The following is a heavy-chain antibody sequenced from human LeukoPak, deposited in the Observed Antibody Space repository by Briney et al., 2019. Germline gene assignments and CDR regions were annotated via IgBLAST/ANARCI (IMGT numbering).Heavy chain of an antibody. CDR3: ARVKVRGVMSYDAFDI. CDR2: IYYSGST. CDR1: GGSISSYY. Sequence: SETLSLTCTVSGGSISSYYWSWIRQPPGKGLEWIGYIYYSGSTNYNPSLKSRVTISVDTSKNQFSLKLSSVTAADTAVYYCARVKVRGVMSYDAFDIWGQGTMVTVSS. V-gene: IGHV4-59*01. J-gene: IGHJ3*02. D-gene: IGHD3-10*01.